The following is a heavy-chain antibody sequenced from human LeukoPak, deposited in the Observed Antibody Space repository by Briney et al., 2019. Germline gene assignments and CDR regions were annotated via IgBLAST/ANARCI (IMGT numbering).Heavy chain of an antibody. J-gene: IGHJ5*02. CDR2: ISGRSGIT. D-gene: IGHD1-1*01. V-gene: IGHV3-23*01. CDR1: GFTFTTYA. Sequence: GGSLRLSCSASGFTFTTYAMSWVRQAPGKGLEWVSTISGRSGITYYADSVKGRFTISRDNSKNTLYLQMNGLRAEDTAVYYCAKLERRHPWFDPWGQGTLVTVSS. CDR3: AKLERRHPWFDP.